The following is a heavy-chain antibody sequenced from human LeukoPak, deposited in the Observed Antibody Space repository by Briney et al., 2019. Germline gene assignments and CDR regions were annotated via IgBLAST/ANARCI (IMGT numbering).Heavy chain of an antibody. CDR1: GFTFSSYA. J-gene: IGHJ4*02. CDR2: ISYDGSNK. V-gene: IGHV3-30-3*01. D-gene: IGHD2-15*01. CDR3: ARGWSVPGY. Sequence: GRSLRLSCAASGFTFSSYAMHWVRQAPGKGLEWVAVISYDGSNKYYADSVKGRFTISRDNSKNTLYLQMNSLRAEDTAVYYCARGWSVPGYWGQGTLVTVSS.